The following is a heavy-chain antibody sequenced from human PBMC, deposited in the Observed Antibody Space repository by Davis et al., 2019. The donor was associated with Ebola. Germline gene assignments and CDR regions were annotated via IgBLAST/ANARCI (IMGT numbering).Heavy chain of an antibody. CDR2: INHSGST. J-gene: IGHJ6*02. Sequence: MPSETLSLTCTVSGGSISSSSYYWGWIRQPPGKGLEWIGEINHSGSTNYNPSLKSRVTISVETSKNQFSLKLSSVTAADTAVYYCARHAGYSSSWYLKYYYGMDVWGQGTTVTVSS. CDR1: GGSISSSSYY. CDR3: ARHAGYSSSWYLKYYYGMDV. V-gene: IGHV4-39*01. D-gene: IGHD6-13*01.